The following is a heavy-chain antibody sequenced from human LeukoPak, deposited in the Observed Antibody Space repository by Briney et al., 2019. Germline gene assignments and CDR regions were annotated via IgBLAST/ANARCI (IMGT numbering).Heavy chain of an antibody. D-gene: IGHD4-17*01. CDR1: GITFNA. CDR3: ARVGYGPNWFDP. J-gene: IGHJ5*02. CDR2: TWYDGRNK. Sequence: PGGSLRLSCAASGITFNAIHWVRQAPGKGLEWVALTWYDGRNKYYADSVKGRFTISRDNAKNSLYLQMNSLRAEDTAVYYCARVGYGPNWFDPWGQGTLVTVSS. V-gene: IGHV3-33*01.